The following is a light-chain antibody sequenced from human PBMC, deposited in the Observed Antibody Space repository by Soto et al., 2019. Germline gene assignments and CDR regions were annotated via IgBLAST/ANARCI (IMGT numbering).Light chain of an antibody. J-gene: IGLJ1*01. Sequence: QSVLTQHASGSGSPGQSITSSCPGNISDFVVYNYVPWYQQHPGKAPKLMIYGVSNRPSGVSNRFSGSKSGNTASLTISGHQAADGPDYYCSSHTISSALQVFGTETKVTVL. CDR2: GVS. CDR1: ISDFVVYNY. V-gene: IGLV2-14*01. CDR3: SSHTISSALQV.